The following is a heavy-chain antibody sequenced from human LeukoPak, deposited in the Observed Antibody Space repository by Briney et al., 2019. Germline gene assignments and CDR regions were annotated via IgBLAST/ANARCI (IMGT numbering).Heavy chain of an antibody. CDR3: VREAGYCASVCLKTNWFDP. CDR2: ISNGKT. J-gene: IGHJ5*02. CDR1: GFTFSSYA. Sequence: GGSLRLSCAASGFTFSSYAMSWVRQAPGKGLEWVSAISNGKTYYADSVRGRFTISRDDSKNMVYLQMNSLRVEDTARYYCVREAGYCASVCLKTNWFDPWGQGTLVTVSS. V-gene: IGHV3-23*01. D-gene: IGHD2-15*01.